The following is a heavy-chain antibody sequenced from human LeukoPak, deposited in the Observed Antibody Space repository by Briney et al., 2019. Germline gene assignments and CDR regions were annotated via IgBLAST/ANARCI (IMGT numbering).Heavy chain of an antibody. D-gene: IGHD2-2*01. J-gene: IGHJ3*02. CDR3: AREGCSSSTSCDERDAFEI. V-gene: IGHV1-2*02. CDR1: GYTFTGYY. CDR2: TNPNSGGT. Sequence: ASVKVSCKASGYTFTGYYMHWVRQAPGQGLEWMGWTNPNSGGTNYAQKFQGSVTMTRDTSISTAYMELSRLRSVDTAVYYCAREGCSSSTSCDERDAFEIWGQGTMVTVSS.